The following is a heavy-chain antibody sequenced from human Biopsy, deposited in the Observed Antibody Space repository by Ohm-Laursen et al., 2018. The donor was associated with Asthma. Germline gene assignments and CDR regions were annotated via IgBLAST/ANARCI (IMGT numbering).Heavy chain of an antibody. Sequence: SLRLSCSASGFTFGDYWMSWVRQVPGKGLEWAANIKHDGSEKNHVDSLKGRFTISRDNAKNSLYLQMNSLRAEDTAVYYCARTFHFWSPYHAEHYQLWGQGTLDTVSS. CDR1: GFTFGDYW. D-gene: IGHD3-3*02. CDR3: ARTFHFWSPYHAEHYQL. J-gene: IGHJ1*01. V-gene: IGHV3-7*01. CDR2: IKHDGSEK.